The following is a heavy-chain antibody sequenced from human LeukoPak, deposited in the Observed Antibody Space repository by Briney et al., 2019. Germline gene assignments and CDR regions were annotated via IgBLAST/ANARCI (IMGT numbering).Heavy chain of an antibody. CDR3: ATRLGYCSGGSCYGRYWYFDL. Sequence: KSSETLSLTCTVSGGSISSSSYYWGWIRQPPGKGLEWIGSIYYSGSTYYNPSLKSRVTISVDTSKNQFSLKLSSVTAADTAVYYCATRLGYCSGGSCYGRYWYFDLWGRGTLVTVSS. CDR1: GGSISSSSYY. CDR2: IYYSGST. D-gene: IGHD2-15*01. V-gene: IGHV4-39*01. J-gene: IGHJ2*01.